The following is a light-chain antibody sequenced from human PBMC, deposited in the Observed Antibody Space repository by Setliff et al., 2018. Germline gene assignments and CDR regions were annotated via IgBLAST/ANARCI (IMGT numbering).Light chain of an antibody. V-gene: IGLV2-14*03. CDR2: DVS. Sequence: QPALAQPASVSGSPGQSITISCTGATSDVGGYKYVSWYQHHPGKAPKLMIYDVSNRPSGVSDRFSGSKSGNTASLTISGLQAEDEADYYCVSFTSSHTLLFGGGTKVTVL. J-gene: IGLJ2*01. CDR1: TSDVGGYKY. CDR3: VSFTSSHTLL.